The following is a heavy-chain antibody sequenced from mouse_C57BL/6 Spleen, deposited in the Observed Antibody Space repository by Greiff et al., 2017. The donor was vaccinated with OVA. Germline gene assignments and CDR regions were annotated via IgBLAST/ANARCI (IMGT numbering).Heavy chain of an antibody. CDR3: ARPEAGLDY. Sequence: EVHLVESGGGLVKPGGSLKLSCAASGFTLSDYGMHWVRQAPEKGLEWVAYISSGSSTIYYADTVKGRFTISRDNAKNTLFLQMTSLRSEDTAMYYCARPEAGLDYWGQGTTLTVSS. CDR1: GFTLSDYG. V-gene: IGHV5-17*01. J-gene: IGHJ2*01. CDR2: ISSGSSTI. D-gene: IGHD3-2*02.